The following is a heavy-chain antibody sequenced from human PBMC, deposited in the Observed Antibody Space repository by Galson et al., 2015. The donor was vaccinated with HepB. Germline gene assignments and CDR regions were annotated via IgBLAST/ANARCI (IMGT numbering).Heavy chain of an antibody. V-gene: IGHV1-69*13. D-gene: IGHD2-15*01. CDR3: ARGLVVAATPFNYYYYMDV. J-gene: IGHJ6*03. CDR1: GGTFSSYA. CDR2: IIPIFGTA. Sequence: SVKVSCKASGGTFSSYAISWVRQAPGQGLEWMGGIIPIFGTANYAQKFQGRVTIAADESTSTAYMELSSLRSEDTAVYYCARGLVVAATPFNYYYYMDVWGKGTTVTVSS.